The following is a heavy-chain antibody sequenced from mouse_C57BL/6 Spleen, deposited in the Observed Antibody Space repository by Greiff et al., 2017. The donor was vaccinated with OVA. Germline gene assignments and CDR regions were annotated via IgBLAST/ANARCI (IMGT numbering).Heavy chain of an antibody. J-gene: IGHJ3*01. V-gene: IGHV1-76*01. CDR3: ARWGYAEAWFAY. Sequence: QVQLQQSGAELVRPGASVKLSCKASGYTFTDYYINWVKQRPGQGLEWIARIYPGSGNTYYNEKFKGKATLTAEKSSSTAYMQLSSLTSEDSAVYFCARWGYAEAWFAYWGQGTLVTVSA. CDR1: GYTFTDYY. D-gene: IGHD3-1*01. CDR2: IYPGSGNT.